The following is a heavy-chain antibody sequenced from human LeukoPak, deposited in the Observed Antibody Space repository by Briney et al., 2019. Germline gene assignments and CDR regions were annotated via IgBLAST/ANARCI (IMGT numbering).Heavy chain of an antibody. CDR3: ARKAAGWGVLDH. CDR2: VKHDGSEE. J-gene: IGHJ4*02. CDR1: GCIFETYW. Sequence: PGGSLRLSCAVSGCIFETYWMNWVRQVPGEGLEWVANVKHDGSEEYYVESVKGRFIISRDNANKLLYLQMNTLRAEDTAIYYCARKAAGWGVLDHWGQGILVTVSS. D-gene: IGHD3-10*01. V-gene: IGHV3-7*03.